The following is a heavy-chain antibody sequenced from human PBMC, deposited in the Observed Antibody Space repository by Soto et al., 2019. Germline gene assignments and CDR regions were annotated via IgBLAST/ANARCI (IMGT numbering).Heavy chain of an antibody. J-gene: IGHJ3*02. CDR1: GGTFSSYT. V-gene: IGHV1-69*04. Sequence: ASVKVSCKASGGTFSSYTISWVRQAPGQWLEWMGRIIPILGIANYAQKFQGRVTITADKSTSTAYMELSSLRSEDTAVYYCARDSGITGTTGAFDIWGQGTMVTVSS. D-gene: IGHD1-7*01. CDR2: IIPILGIA. CDR3: ARDSGITGTTGAFDI.